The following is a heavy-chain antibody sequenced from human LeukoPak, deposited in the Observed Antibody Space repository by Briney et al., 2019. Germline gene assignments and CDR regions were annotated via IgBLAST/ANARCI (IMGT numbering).Heavy chain of an antibody. CDR1: GGSISSSSYY. CDR2: IYHSGST. CDR3: ATGIAAAGTYWYFDL. J-gene: IGHJ2*01. D-gene: IGHD6-13*01. Sequence: SETLSLTCTVSGGSISSSSYYWGWIRQPPGKGLEWIGEIYHSGSTNYNPSLKSRVTISVDKSKNQFSLKLSSVTAADTAVYYCATGIAAAGTYWYFDLWGRGTLVTVSS. V-gene: IGHV4-39*07.